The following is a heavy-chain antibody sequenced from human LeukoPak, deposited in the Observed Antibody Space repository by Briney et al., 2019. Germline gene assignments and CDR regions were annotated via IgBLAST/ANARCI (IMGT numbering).Heavy chain of an antibody. CDR3: ARDYYDSSGYYHSGY. J-gene: IGHJ4*02. CDR1: GFRLTTYG. D-gene: IGHD3-22*01. V-gene: IGHV3-33*01. CDR2: MWDDGTNE. Sequence: GGSLRLSCEVSGFRLTTYGTHWVRQAPGKGLEWVAVMWDDGTNEYYVESVKGRFTISRDNGKRTLYLQMNSLRVEDTAVYYCARDYYDSSGYYHSGYWGQGTLVTVSS.